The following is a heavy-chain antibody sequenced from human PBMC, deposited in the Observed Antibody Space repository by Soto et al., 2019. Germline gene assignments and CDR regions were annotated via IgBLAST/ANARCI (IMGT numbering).Heavy chain of an antibody. Sequence: SLRLSCAASGFTFSSYWMSWVRQAPGKGLEWVANIKQDGSEKYYVDSVKGRFTISRDNAKNSLYLQMNSLRAEDTAVYYCARLLGGFTSYYYYYGMDVWGQGTTVTVSS. CDR1: GFTFSSYW. CDR3: ARLLGGFTSYYYYYGMDV. J-gene: IGHJ6*02. D-gene: IGHD3-10*01. V-gene: IGHV3-7*05. CDR2: IKQDGSEK.